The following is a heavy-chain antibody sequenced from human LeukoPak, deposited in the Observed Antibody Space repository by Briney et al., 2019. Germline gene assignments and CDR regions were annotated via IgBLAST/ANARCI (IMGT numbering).Heavy chain of an antibody. V-gene: IGHV3-74*01. CDR2: INTDGSST. Sequence: GGSLRLSCAASGFIFSSYWMHWVRHAPGKGLAWVSRINTDGSSTSYADPVKGRFTISRDNAKNTLYLQMNSLRAEDTAVYYCAKDTVKVTTIRRVPHYMDVWGKGTTVTISS. CDR3: AKDTVKVTTIRRVPHYMDV. J-gene: IGHJ6*03. CDR1: GFIFSSYW. D-gene: IGHD5-12*01.